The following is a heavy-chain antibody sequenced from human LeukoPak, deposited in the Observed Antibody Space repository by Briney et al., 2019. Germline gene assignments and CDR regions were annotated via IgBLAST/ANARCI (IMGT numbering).Heavy chain of an antibody. V-gene: IGHV4-31*03. J-gene: IGHJ4*02. CDR1: GGSISSGGYY. CDR2: IYYSGST. Sequence: SETLSLTCTVSGGSISSGGYYWSWIRQHPGKGLEWIGYIYYSGSTYYNPSLKSRLTMSVDTSKNQFSLRLCSVTAADTAVYYCAREIDLNLDYWGQGTLVTVSS. CDR3: AREIDLNLDY.